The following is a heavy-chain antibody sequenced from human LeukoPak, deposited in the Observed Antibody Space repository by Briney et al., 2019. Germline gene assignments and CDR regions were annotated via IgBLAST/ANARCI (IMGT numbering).Heavy chain of an antibody. CDR1: GFTFDDYA. D-gene: IGHD6-19*01. CDR3: AKVGSGWYLYYFDY. V-gene: IGHV3-9*01. J-gene: IGHJ4*02. Sequence: GGSLRLSCAASGFTFDDYAMHWVRQAPGKGLEWVSGISWNSGSIGYADSVKGRFTISRDNSKNTLYLQMNSLRAEDTAVYYCAKVGSGWYLYYFDYWGQGTLVTVSS. CDR2: ISWNSGSI.